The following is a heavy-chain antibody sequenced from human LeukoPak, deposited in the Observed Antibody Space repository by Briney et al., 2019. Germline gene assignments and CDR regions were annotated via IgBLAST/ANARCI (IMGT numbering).Heavy chain of an antibody. CDR3: ARDRGGSWDLYYMDV. CDR1: GFTFSSYA. D-gene: IGHD6-13*01. J-gene: IGHJ6*03. Sequence: GGSLRLSCAASGFTFSSYAMHWARQAPGKGLEWVAVISYDGSNKYYADSVKGRFTISRDNSKNTLYLQMNSLRAEDTAVYYCARDRGGSWDLYYMDVWGKGTTVTVSS. CDR2: ISYDGSNK. V-gene: IGHV3-30-3*01.